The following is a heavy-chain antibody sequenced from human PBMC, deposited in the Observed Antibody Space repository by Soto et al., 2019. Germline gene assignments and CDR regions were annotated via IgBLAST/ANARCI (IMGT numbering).Heavy chain of an antibody. CDR1: GGSISSSDYY. CDR2: IYYSGST. V-gene: IGHV4-30-4*01. J-gene: IGHJ4*02. Sequence: QVQLQESGPGLVKPSQTLSLTCTVSGGSISSSDYYWSWIRQPPGKGLEWIGYIYYSGSTYYNPSLKSRVTISVDTSKNQFSLKLNSVTAADTAVYYCAIYTAMEPTFDYWGQGTLVTVSS. D-gene: IGHD5-18*01. CDR3: AIYTAMEPTFDY.